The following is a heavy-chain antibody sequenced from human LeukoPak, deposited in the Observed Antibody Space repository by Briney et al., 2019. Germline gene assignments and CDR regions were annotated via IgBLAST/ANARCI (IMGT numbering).Heavy chain of an antibody. CDR3: ARDYSGNYYKGFDY. CDR1: GFTFSSYA. CDR2: ISSNGGST. Sequence: GGSLRLSCAASGFTFSSYAMHWVRQAPGKGLEYVSAISSNGGSTYYANSVKGRFTISRDNSKNTLSLQMNSLRAEDTAVYYCARDYSGNYYKGFDYWGQGALVTVSS. V-gene: IGHV3-64*01. J-gene: IGHJ4*02. D-gene: IGHD1-26*01.